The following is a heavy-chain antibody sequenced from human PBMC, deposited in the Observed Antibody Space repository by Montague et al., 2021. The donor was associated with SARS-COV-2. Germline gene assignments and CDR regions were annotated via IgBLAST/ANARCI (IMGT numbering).Heavy chain of an antibody. CDR1: GGSISSSSYY. D-gene: IGHD2-2*01. Sequence: SETLSLTCTVSGGSISSSSYYWGWIRQPPGKELEWIGCIYCSGSTYYNPSRKSRVTISAYTSKNQFSLKLRSVTAADTAVYYCARHPLGYCSSTSCYVGWGQGTLVTVSS. J-gene: IGHJ4*02. CDR2: IYCSGST. CDR3: ARHPLGYCSSTSCYVG. V-gene: IGHV4-39*01.